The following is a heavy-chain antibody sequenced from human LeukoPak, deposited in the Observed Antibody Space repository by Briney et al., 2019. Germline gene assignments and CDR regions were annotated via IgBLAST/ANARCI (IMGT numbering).Heavy chain of an antibody. CDR2: INPSGGST. CDR1: GYTFTSYY. J-gene: IGHJ4*02. CDR3: ARDEAVAGTGDY. V-gene: IGHV1-46*01. D-gene: IGHD6-19*01. Sequence: ASVKVSCKASGYTFTSYYMHWVRQAPGQGLEWMGIINPSGGSTSYAQKFQGRVTMTRDTSTSTVYMELSSLRAEDTAVYYCARDEAVAGTGDYWGQGTLVTVSS.